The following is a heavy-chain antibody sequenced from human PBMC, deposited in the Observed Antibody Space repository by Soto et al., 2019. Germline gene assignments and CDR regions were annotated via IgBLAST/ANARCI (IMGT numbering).Heavy chain of an antibody. CDR2: IYHSGST. Sequence: QVQLQESGPGLVRPSGTLSLTCAVSGASISSTNWWSWVRQPPGKGLEGIGEIYHSGSTNYNTSLTSRISMSVVTSQTQFSLRLSAVTAADTAVYYCAAHSGSTYGPLDYWGQGTLVTVSS. CDR3: AAHSGSTYGPLDY. CDR1: GASISSTNW. D-gene: IGHD3-10*01. V-gene: IGHV4-4*02. J-gene: IGHJ4*02.